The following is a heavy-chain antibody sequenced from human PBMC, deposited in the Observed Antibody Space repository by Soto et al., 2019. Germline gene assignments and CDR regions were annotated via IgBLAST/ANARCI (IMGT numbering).Heavy chain of an antibody. V-gene: IGHV5-51*01. J-gene: IGHJ4*02. CDR3: ARLFAQHTFLH. Sequence: ESLKISCKGSGFSFTNYWIGWVRQMPGEGLEWMGDIYPGDPDIRYSPSFRGQVTISADKSITTASLQWSSLKASDTAMYYCARLFAQHTFLHWGQTRLLTVSS. CDR1: GFSFTNYW. D-gene: IGHD2-21*01. CDR2: IYPGDPDI.